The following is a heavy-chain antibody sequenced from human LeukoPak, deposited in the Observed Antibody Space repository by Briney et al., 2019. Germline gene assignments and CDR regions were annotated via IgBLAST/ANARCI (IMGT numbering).Heavy chain of an antibody. CDR3: ARVLGVAVAGAIDTRGSYLDY. CDR2: ISHSGTT. J-gene: IGHJ4*02. CDR1: GGSISSNNW. Sequence: SGTLSLTCAVSGGSISSNNWWSWVRQPPGKGLEWIGEISHSGTTNYSPSLKSRVTISVDKSKNQFSLKVISVTAADTAVYYCARVLGVAVAGAIDTRGSYLDYWGQGTLVTVSS. D-gene: IGHD6-19*01. V-gene: IGHV4-4*02.